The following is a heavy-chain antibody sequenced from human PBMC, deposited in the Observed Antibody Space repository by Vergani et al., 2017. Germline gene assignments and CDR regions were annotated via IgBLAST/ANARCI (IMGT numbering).Heavy chain of an antibody. CDR3: ARHIGGMVGY. Sequence: QLQLQESGPGLVKPSETLSLTCTVSGGSISSSSYYWGWIRQPPGKGLEWIGSIYYSGSTYYNPYLKSRVTISVDTSKNQFSLKLSSVTAADTAVYYCARHIGGMVGYWGQGTLVTVSS. CDR2: IYYSGST. CDR1: GGSISSSSYY. V-gene: IGHV4-39*01. J-gene: IGHJ4*02. D-gene: IGHD1-26*01.